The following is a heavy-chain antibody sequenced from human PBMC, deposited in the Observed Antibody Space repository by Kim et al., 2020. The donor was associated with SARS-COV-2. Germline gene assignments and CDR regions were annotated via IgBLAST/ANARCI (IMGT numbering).Heavy chain of an antibody. CDR1: GYTFTSYG. CDR3: AEHRGPPSNYGSGSYWPPDY. CDR2: ISAYNGNT. J-gene: IGHJ4*02. Sequence: ASVKVSCKASGYTFTSYGISGVRQAPGQGLEWMGWISAYNGNTNYAQKLQGRVTMTTDTSTSTAYMELRSLRSDDTAVYYCAEHRGPPSNYGSGSYWPPDYCGQGTLNTVSS. V-gene: IGHV1-18*01. D-gene: IGHD3-10*01.